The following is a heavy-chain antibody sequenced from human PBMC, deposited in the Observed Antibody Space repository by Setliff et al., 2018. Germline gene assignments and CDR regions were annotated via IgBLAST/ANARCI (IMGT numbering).Heavy chain of an antibody. J-gene: IGHJ3*02. CDR1: GLTFSNYA. CDR2: ITGGGDKT. Sequence: PGGSLRLSCAATGLTFSNYAVGWVRRAPGRGLEWVSTITGGGDKTYYADSVKGRFTISKDNSKDTIFLQMDSLRAEDTAVYYCARQPSKYDHFWGTYRLDAFDIWGQGTMVTVSS. D-gene: IGHD3-16*02. CDR3: ARQPSKYDHFWGTYRLDAFDI. V-gene: IGHV3-23*01.